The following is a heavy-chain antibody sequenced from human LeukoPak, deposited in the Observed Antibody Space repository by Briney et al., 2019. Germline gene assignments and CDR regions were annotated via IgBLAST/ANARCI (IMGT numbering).Heavy chain of an antibody. V-gene: IGHV3-23*01. CDR3: AKDGGSSGWGPYYFDY. D-gene: IGHD6-19*01. J-gene: IGHJ4*02. CDR1: GFTFSSYA. CDR2: ISGSGTYT. Sequence: GGSLRLSCAASGFTFSSYAMSWVRQAPGKGLEWVSGISGSGTYTYYGDSVKGRFTISRDKSKNTLYLQMNSLRAEDTAVYYCAKDGGSSGWGPYYFDYWGQGILVTVSS.